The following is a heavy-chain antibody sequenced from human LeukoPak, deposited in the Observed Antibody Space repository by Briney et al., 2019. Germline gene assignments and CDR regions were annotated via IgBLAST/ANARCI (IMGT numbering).Heavy chain of an antibody. V-gene: IGHV3-23*01. CDR2: ISGSGGST. D-gene: IGHD3-22*01. CDR3: AKHYSDGITWYFDL. CDR1: GFTFSSYV. Sequence: GGSLRLPCAASGFTFSSYVMTWVRQAPGKGLEWVSGISGSGGSTYYADSVKGRFTLSRDNSKNTLYLQMNGLRAEDTAVYYCAKHYSDGITWYFDLWGRGTLVTVSS. J-gene: IGHJ2*01.